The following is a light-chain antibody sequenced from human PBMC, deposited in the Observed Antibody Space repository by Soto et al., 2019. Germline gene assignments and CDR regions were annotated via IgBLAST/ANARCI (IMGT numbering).Light chain of an antibody. J-gene: IGKJ1*01. V-gene: IGKV4-1*01. CDR3: HQYNNYPGT. Sequence: DIVMTQSPDSLAVSLGERATINCKSSQIVLYSSNNKNYLAWYQQKPGKAPKLLMYKASTLETGVPSRFFGSGSGTEFTITISSLQPDDFATYYCHQYNNYPGTFGQGTKVDIK. CDR2: KAS. CDR1: QIVLYSSNNKNY.